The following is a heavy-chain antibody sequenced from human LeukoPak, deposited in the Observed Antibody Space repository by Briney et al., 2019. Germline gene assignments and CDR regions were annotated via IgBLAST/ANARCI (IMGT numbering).Heavy chain of an antibody. V-gene: IGHV4-38-2*01. J-gene: IGHJ6*03. CDR3: ASCLYYYYYMDV. Sequence: SETLSLTCAVSGYSISSGYYWGRIRQPPGKGLEWIGSIYHSGSTYYNPSLKSRVTISVDTSKNQFSLKLGSVTAADTAVYYCASCLYYYYYMDVWGKGTTVTVSS. CDR1: GYSISSGYY. CDR2: IYHSGST.